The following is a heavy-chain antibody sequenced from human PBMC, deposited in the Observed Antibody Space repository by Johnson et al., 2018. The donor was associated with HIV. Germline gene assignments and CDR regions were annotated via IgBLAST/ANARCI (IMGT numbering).Heavy chain of an antibody. J-gene: IGHJ3*02. D-gene: IGHD1-1*01. CDR1: GFTFDDYA. CDR2: IGTAGDT. CDR3: ARDLDLREDLAFDI. Sequence: VQLVESGGGLVQPGRSLRLSCAASGFTFDDYAMHWVRQAPGKGLEWVSSIGTAGDTYYPGSVKGRFTISRDNYKNTLYLQMNSLRAEDTAVYYCARDLDLREDLAFDIWGQGTMVTVSS. V-gene: IGHV3-13*01.